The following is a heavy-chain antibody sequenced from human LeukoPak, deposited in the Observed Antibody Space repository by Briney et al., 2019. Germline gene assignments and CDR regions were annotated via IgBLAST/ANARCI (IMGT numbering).Heavy chain of an antibody. V-gene: IGHV3-11*01. CDR2: ISSSGSTI. J-gene: IGHJ3*01. D-gene: IGHD5-24*01. CDR1: GFTFSDYY. Sequence: GGSLRLSCAASGFTFSDYYMSWIRQAPGKGLEWISYISSSGSTIYYADSVKGRFTISRDNAKNSLYLQMNSLRAEDTAVYYCARTVEMATIDVWGQGTMVTVSS. CDR3: ARTVEMATIDV.